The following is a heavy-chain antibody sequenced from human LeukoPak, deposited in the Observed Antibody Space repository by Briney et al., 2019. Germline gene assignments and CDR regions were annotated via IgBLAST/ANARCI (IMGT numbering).Heavy chain of an antibody. D-gene: IGHD1-26*01. Sequence: SQTLSLTCTVSGGSISSGSYYWSWIRQPAGKGLEWIGRIYTSGSTNYNPSLKSRVTISVDTSKNQFSLKLSSVTAADTAVYYCAREGRYPDYWGQGTQVTVSS. CDR1: GGSISSGSYY. V-gene: IGHV4-61*02. CDR3: AREGRYPDY. CDR2: IYTSGST. J-gene: IGHJ4*02.